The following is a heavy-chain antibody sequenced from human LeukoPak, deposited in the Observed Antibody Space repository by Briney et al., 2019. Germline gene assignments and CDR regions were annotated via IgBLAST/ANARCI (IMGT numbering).Heavy chain of an antibody. V-gene: IGHV1-69*02. D-gene: IGHD6-19*01. J-gene: IGHJ4*02. CDR1: GGTFSGYT. CDR3: ARGTEQWLSSFDS. Sequence: ASVTVSCKASGGTFSGYTINWLRQAPGQGLEWMGRLIPSLSVTNYARKFQGRVSITAVISTSTAYLDLSSLKSEDTAVYYCARGTEQWLSSFDSWGQGTLVTVPS. CDR2: LIPSLSVT.